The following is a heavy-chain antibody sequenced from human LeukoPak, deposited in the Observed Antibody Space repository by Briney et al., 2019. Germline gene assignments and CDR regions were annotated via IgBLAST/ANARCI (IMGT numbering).Heavy chain of an antibody. CDR1: GFTFTRFW. Sequence: GGSLRLSCADSGFTFTRFWMHWVRQAPGKGLVWVSRINVEGTTTTYADSVEGRFTISRDENALYLQMNHLRVDDTAVYYCTRGGEEPFDYWGQGTLVAVSP. CDR3: TRGGEEPFDY. D-gene: IGHD3-10*01. V-gene: IGHV3-74*01. CDR2: INVEGTTT. J-gene: IGHJ4*02.